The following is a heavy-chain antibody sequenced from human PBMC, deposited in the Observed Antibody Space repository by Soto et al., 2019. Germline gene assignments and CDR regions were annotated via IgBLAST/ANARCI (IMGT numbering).Heavy chain of an antibody. Sequence: QVPLVQSGAEVKKPGSSVKVSCKASGGTFSSYAISWVRQAPGQGLEWMGGIIPIFGTANYAQKFQGRVTITADESTSTAYMELSSLRSEDTAVYYCARVGYYDSSGRLRVGAFDIWGQGTMVTVSS. V-gene: IGHV1-69*01. CDR3: ARVGYYDSSGRLRVGAFDI. CDR2: IIPIFGTA. J-gene: IGHJ3*02. CDR1: GGTFSSYA. D-gene: IGHD3-22*01.